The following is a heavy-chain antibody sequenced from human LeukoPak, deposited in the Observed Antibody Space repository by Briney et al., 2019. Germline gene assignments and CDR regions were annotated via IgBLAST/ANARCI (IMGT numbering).Heavy chain of an antibody. CDR3: AKCAFGSGSYCAPKY. D-gene: IGHD3-10*01. J-gene: IGHJ4*02. CDR1: GFTFSSYG. CDR2: IRYDGSNK. Sequence: GGSLRPSCAASGFTFSSYGMHWVRQAPGKGLEWVAFIRYDGSNKYYADSVKGRFTISRDNSKNTLYLQMNSLRAEDTAVYYCAKCAFGSGSYCAPKYWGQGTLVTVSS. V-gene: IGHV3-30*02.